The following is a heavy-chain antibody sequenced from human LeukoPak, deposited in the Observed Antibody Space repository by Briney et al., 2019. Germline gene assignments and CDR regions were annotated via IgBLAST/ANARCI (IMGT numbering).Heavy chain of an antibody. Sequence: SETLSLTCAVYGESFRGYYWSWIRQPPGKGLEWLGEINHSGSTNYNPSLKSRVTISVDTSKNQFSLKLSSVTAADTAVYYCARGYCSSTSCYNFFDYWGQGTLVTVSS. CDR1: GESFRGYY. V-gene: IGHV4-34*01. D-gene: IGHD2-2*02. J-gene: IGHJ4*02. CDR3: ARGYCSSTSCYNFFDY. CDR2: INHSGST.